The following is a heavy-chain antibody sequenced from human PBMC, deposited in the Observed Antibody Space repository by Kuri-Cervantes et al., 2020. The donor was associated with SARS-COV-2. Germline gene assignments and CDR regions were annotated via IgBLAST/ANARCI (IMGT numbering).Heavy chain of an antibody. J-gene: IGHJ4*02. V-gene: IGHV4-31*02. Sequence: SCTVSGGSISSGGYYWSWIRQHPGKGLEWVGYIYYSGSTNYNPSLKSRVTMSVDTSKNQFSLKLSSVTAADTAAYYCARVRQYDSSGYYAYYFDYWGQGTLVTVSS. CDR2: IYYSGST. CDR1: GGSISSGGYY. CDR3: ARVRQYDSSGYYAYYFDY. D-gene: IGHD3-22*01.